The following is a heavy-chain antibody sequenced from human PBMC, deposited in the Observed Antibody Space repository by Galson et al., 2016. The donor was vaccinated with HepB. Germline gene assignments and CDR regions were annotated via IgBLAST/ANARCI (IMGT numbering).Heavy chain of an antibody. V-gene: IGHV1-2*04. D-gene: IGHD7-27*01. J-gene: IGHJ4*02. Sequence: SVKVSCKGSGYTFTGYYMHWVRQAPGQGLEWMGWTNPNTGSTNYAHKLQGWVTMTRDTSISTVYMEMSRLRSDDTAVYYCAIRKTGDEERSFDSWGQGTLVTVSS. CDR1: GYTFTGYY. CDR2: TNPNTGST. CDR3: AIRKTGDEERSFDS.